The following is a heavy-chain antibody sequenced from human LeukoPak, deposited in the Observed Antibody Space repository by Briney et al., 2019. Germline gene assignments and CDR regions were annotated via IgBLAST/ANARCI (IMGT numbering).Heavy chain of an antibody. CDR2: IKEDGREK. Sequence: PGGPLRLPCAASGFPFSNYYMNWVRQAPEKGLEGVANIKEDGREKHHVDFVKGRLTISRDNANNSLYLQMISLTVEDTAVYYCARDLTPLIQFWPRSLDYNYGIDVWGQGTTVTVSS. V-gene: IGHV3-7*01. J-gene: IGHJ6*02. CDR3: ARDLTPLIQFWPRSLDYNYGIDV. CDR1: GFPFSNYY. D-gene: IGHD3/OR15-3a*01.